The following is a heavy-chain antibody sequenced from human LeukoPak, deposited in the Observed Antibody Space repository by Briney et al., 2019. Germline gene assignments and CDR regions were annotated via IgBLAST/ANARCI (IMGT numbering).Heavy chain of an antibody. CDR3: ARGVPDCSSTSCYAPVDY. D-gene: IGHD2-2*01. CDR2: INPNSGGT. V-gene: IGHV1-2*06. Sequence: ASVKVSCKASGYTFTGYYMHWVRQAPGQGLEWMGRINPNSGGTNYAQKFQGRVTMTRDTSISTAYMELSRLRSDDTAVYYCARGVPDCSSTSCYAPVDYWGQGTLVTVSS. J-gene: IGHJ4*02. CDR1: GYTFTGYY.